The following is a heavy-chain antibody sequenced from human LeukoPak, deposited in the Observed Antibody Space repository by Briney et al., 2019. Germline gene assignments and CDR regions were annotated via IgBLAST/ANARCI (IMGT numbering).Heavy chain of an antibody. V-gene: IGHV4-39*07. CDR3: ARARGYYYDSSGPPDY. Sequence: SETLSLTCTVSGGSISSSSYYWGWIRQRPGKGLEWIGSIYYSGSTYYNPSLKSRVTISVDTSKNQFSLKLSSVTAADTAVYYCARARGYYYDSSGPPDYWGQGTLVTVSS. CDR2: IYYSGST. D-gene: IGHD3-22*01. J-gene: IGHJ4*02. CDR1: GGSISSSSYY.